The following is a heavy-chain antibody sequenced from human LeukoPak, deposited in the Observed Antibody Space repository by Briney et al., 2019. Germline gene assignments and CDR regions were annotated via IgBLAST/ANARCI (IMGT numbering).Heavy chain of an antibody. CDR2: ISYDGSNK. D-gene: IGHD6-19*01. CDR1: GFTFSSYG. J-gene: IGHJ4*02. Sequence: TGGSLRLSCAASGFTFSSYGMHWVRQAPGKGLEWVAVISYDGSNKYYADSVKGRFTISRDNSKNTLYLQMNSLRAEDTAVYYCAKDRSSDYFDYWGQGTLVTVSS. V-gene: IGHV3-30*18. CDR3: AKDRSSDYFDY.